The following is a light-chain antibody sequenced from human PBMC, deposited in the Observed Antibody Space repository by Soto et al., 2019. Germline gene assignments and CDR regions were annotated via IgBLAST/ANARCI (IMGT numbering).Light chain of an antibody. CDR3: QQRSNWPLT. J-gene: IGKJ4*01. CDR2: DAS. Sequence: EIVLTQSPATLSLSPGERATLSSRASQSVSGYLAWYQQKPGQAHRLLIYDASNRATGIPARFSGSGSGTDFALSISSLEPEDFEVYYCQQRSNWPLTFGGGTKVEIK. CDR1: QSVSGY. V-gene: IGKV3-11*01.